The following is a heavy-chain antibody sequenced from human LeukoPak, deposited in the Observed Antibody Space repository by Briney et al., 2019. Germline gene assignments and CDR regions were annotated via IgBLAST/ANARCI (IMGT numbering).Heavy chain of an antibody. CDR3: ARLLGYSSSWYSWFDS. CDR2: INHSGST. D-gene: IGHD6-13*01. Sequence: SETLTLTCAVYGGSFSGYYWSWIRQPPGKGLEWIGEINHSGSTNYNPSLKSRVTISVDTSKNQFSLKLSSVTAADTAVYYCARLLGYSSSWYSWFDSGCQGTLVIVSS. J-gene: IGHJ5*01. V-gene: IGHV4-34*01. CDR1: GGSFSGYY.